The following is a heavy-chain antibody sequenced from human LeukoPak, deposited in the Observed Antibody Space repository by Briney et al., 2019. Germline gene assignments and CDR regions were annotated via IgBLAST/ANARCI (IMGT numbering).Heavy chain of an antibody. CDR3: AKDKVGATTGGYYFDY. CDR1: GFTFSSHG. CDR2: ISYDGSNK. Sequence: GGSLRLSCAASGFTFSSHGMHWVRQAPGKGLEWVAVISYDGSNKYYADSVKGRFTISRDNSKNTLYLQMNSLRAEDTAVYYCAKDKVGATTGGYYFDYWGQGTLVTVSS. V-gene: IGHV3-30*18. D-gene: IGHD1-26*01. J-gene: IGHJ4*02.